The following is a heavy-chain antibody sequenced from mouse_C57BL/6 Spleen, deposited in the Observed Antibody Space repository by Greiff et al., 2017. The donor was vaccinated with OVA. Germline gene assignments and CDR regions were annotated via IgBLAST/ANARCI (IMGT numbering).Heavy chain of an antibody. V-gene: IGHV1-55*01. CDR1: GYTFTSYW. J-gene: IGHJ3*01. CDR3: AREGDYGPWFAY. Sequence: QVQLQQPGAELVKPGASVKMSCKASGYTFTSYWITWVKQRPGQGLEWIGDIYPGSGSTNYNEKFKSKATLTVDKPSSTAYMQLSSLTSEDSAVYYCAREGDYGPWFAYWGQGTLVTVSA. D-gene: IGHD1-1*02. CDR2: IYPGSGST.